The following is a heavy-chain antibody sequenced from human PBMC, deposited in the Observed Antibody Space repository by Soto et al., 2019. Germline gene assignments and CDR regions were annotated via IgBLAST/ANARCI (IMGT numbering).Heavy chain of an antibody. V-gene: IGHV1-3*01. D-gene: IGHD2-2*01. J-gene: IGHJ5*02. Sequence: GASVKVSCKASGYTFTSYAVHWVRQAPGQRLEWMGWINAGNGNTKYSQKFQGRVTITRDTSASTAYMELSSLRSEDTAVYYCARGLRYWSSTSCSGWWFDPWGQGTLVTFSS. CDR2: INAGNGNT. CDR1: GYTFTSYA. CDR3: ARGLRYWSSTSCSGWWFDP.